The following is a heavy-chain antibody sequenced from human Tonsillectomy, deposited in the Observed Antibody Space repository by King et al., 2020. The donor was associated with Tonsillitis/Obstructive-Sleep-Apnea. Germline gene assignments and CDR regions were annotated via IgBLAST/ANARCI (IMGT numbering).Heavy chain of an antibody. CDR1: GGSISSSSYY. V-gene: IGHV4-39*01. J-gene: IGHJ4*02. Sequence: PLQESGPGLVKPSETLSLTCTVSGGSISSSSYYWGWIRPPPGKGLEWIGSIYYSGSTYYNPSLKSRVTISVDTSKNQFSLKLSSVTAADTAVYYCARLPTNWDVYFDYWGQGTLVTVSS. CDR2: IYYSGST. CDR3: ARLPTNWDVYFDY. D-gene: IGHD7-27*01.